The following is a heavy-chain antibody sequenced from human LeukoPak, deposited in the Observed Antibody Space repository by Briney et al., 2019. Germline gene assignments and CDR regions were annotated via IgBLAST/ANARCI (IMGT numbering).Heavy chain of an antibody. V-gene: IGHV4-39*07. Sequence: TSETLSLTCTVSGGSISSSSYYWGWIRQPPGKGLEWIGSIYYSGSTYYNPSLKSRVTISVDTSKNQFSLKLSSVTAADTAVYYCARAGKYYDILTGYSLFDYWGQGTLVTVSS. J-gene: IGHJ4*02. CDR2: IYYSGST. CDR3: ARAGKYYDILTGYSLFDY. D-gene: IGHD3-9*01. CDR1: GGSISSSSYY.